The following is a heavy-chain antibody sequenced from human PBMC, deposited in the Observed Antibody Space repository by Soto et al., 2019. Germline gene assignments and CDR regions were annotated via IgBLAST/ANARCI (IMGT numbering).Heavy chain of an antibody. CDR3: ARDRPRIAAAGTVAAFDI. CDR2: ISAYNGNT. D-gene: IGHD6-13*01. CDR1: GYTFTSYG. V-gene: IGHV1-18*01. Sequence: ASVKVSCKASGYTFTSYGISWVRQAPGQGLEWMGWISAYNGNTNYAQKLQGRVTMTTDTSTSTAYMELRSLRSDDTAMYYCARDRPRIAAAGTVAAFDIWGQRTMVTVSS. J-gene: IGHJ3*02.